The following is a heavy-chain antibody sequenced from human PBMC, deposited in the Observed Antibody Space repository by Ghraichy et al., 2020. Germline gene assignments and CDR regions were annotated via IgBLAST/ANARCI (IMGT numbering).Heavy chain of an antibody. D-gene: IGHD3-10*01. CDR1: GGSFSGYY. J-gene: IGHJ6*02. CDR2: INHSGSS. CDR3: AREVWFGENNYYYYYYGMDV. Sequence: SETLSLTCAVYGGSFSGYYWSWIRQPPGKGVEWIGEINHSGSSNYNPSLKSRVTISVDTSKNQFSLKLSSVTAADTAVYYCAREVWFGENNYYYYYYGMDVWGQGTTVTVSS. V-gene: IGHV4-34*01.